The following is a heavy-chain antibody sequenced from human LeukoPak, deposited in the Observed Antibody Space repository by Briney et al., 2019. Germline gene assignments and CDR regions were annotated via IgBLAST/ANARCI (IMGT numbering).Heavy chain of an antibody. CDR1: GGSFSGYY. CDR3: AGDTLGFDY. Sequence: PSGTLSLTCTVCGGSFSGYYWNWIRQPPGKGLEWIGYIYYSGSTNYNPSLKSRVTISIDTSKNQFSLKLSSVTAADTAVYYCAGDTLGFDYWGQGTLVTVSS. V-gene: IGHV4-59*01. J-gene: IGHJ4*02. D-gene: IGHD2/OR15-2a*01. CDR2: IYYSGST.